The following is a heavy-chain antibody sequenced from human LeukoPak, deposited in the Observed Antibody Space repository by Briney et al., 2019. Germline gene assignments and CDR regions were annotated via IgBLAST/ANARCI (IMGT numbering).Heavy chain of an antibody. CDR1: GYTFTSYG. Sequence: ASVKVSCKASGYTFTSYGISWVRQAPGQGLEWMGWISAYNGNTNYAQKLRGRVTMTTDTSTSTAYMELRSLRSDDTAVYYCATVGIAAAGTGYYYYMDVWGKGTTVTVSS. CDR2: ISAYNGNT. CDR3: ATVGIAAAGTGYYYYMDV. V-gene: IGHV1-18*01. J-gene: IGHJ6*03. D-gene: IGHD6-13*01.